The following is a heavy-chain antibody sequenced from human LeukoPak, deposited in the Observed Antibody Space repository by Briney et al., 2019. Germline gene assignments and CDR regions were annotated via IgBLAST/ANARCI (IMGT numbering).Heavy chain of an antibody. D-gene: IGHD2-2*01. CDR2: INPSSGGT. Sequence: GASVKVSCKASGYTFIAYYMHWVRQAPGQGLEWMGWINPSSGGTNYAQKFQGRVTMTRDTSISTVYMGLSRLRSDDTAVYYCARDSCSSTSCLSIDDYWGQGTLVTVSS. CDR1: GYTFIAYY. CDR3: ARDSCSSTSCLSIDDY. J-gene: IGHJ4*02. V-gene: IGHV1-2*02.